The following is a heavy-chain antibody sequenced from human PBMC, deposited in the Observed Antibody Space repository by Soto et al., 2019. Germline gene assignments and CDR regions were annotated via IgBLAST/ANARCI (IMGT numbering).Heavy chain of an antibody. CDR3: VGGRITMILVVTDKYFQH. Sequence: GGSLRLSCAASGFTFSSYAMSWVRQAPGKGLEWVSAISGSGGSTYYADSVKGRFTISRDNSKNTLYLQMNSLRAEDTAVYYCVGGRITMILVVTDKYFQHWGQGTLVTVSS. V-gene: IGHV3-23*01. CDR2: ISGSGGST. CDR1: GFTFSSYA. D-gene: IGHD3-22*01. J-gene: IGHJ1*01.